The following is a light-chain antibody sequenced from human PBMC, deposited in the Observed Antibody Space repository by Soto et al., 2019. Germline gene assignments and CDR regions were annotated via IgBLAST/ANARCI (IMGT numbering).Light chain of an antibody. CDR1: QSVSSS. V-gene: IGKV1-5*01. CDR3: QQYESFSPYT. CDR2: DAS. J-gene: IGKJ2*01. Sequence: DIQMTQSPSTLPAFVGDRVTITCRASQSVSSSLAWYQQKPGKAPKLLIYDASTLHSGVPSRFSGSGYGTEFTLTINSLQPGDFPTYYCQQYESFSPYTFGQGARLEI.